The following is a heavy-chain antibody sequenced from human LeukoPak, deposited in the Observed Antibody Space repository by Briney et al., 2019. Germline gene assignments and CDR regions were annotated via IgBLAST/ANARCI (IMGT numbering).Heavy chain of an antibody. CDR1: GLTLGEYA. V-gene: IGHV3-49*04. CDR3: TRGFIGSGWYRDAFDI. Sequence: GGSLRLSCTASGLTLGEYAMSWVRRAPGKGLEWVGFIRSKAYGGTTEYAASVKGRFTISRDDSTSIAYLQMNSLKTEDTAVYYCTRGFIGSGWYRDAFDIWGQGTMVTVSS. D-gene: IGHD6-19*01. J-gene: IGHJ3*02. CDR2: IRSKAYGGTT.